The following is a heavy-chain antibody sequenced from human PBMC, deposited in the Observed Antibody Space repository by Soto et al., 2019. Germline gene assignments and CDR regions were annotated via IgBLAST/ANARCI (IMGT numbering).Heavy chain of an antibody. D-gene: IGHD2-15*01. J-gene: IGHJ4*02. V-gene: IGHV3-30*18. CDR3: AKGVVVVVAAPFDY. CDR1: GFTLSSYW. CDR2: ISYDGSNK. Sequence: PGGSLRLSCAASGFTLSSYWMHWARQAPGKGLVWVAVISYDGSNKYYADSVKGRFTISRDNSKNTLYLQMNSLRAEDTAVYYCAKGVVVVVAAPFDYWGQGTLVTVSS.